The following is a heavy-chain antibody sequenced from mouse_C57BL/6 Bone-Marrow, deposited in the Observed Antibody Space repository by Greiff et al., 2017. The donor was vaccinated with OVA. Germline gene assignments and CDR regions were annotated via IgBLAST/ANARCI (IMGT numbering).Heavy chain of an antibody. CDR1: GFSLTSYG. CDR3: ARIPLNWDWFAY. CDR2: IWSGGST. V-gene: IGHV2-2*01. D-gene: IGHD4-1*01. Sequence: VQLQQSGPGLVQPSQSLSITCTVSGFSLTSYGVHWVRQSPGKGLEWLGVIWSGGSTDYNAAFISRRSISKDNSKSQVFFKMNSLQADDTAIYYCARIPLNWDWFAYWGQGTLVTVSA. J-gene: IGHJ3*01.